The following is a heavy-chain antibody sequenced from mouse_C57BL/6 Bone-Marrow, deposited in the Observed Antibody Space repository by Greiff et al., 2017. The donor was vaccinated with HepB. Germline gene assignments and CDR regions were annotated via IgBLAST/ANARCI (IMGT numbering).Heavy chain of an antibody. CDR1: GYTFTSYW. CDR3: ARSGWLLD. CDR2: IHPNSGST. V-gene: IGHV1-64*01. Sequence: VQLKESGAELVKPGASVKLSCKASGYTFTSYWMHWVKQRPGQGLEWIGMIHPNSGSTNYNEKFKSKATLTVDKSSSTAYMQLSSLTSEDSAVYYCARSGWLLDWGQGTTLTVSS. D-gene: IGHD2-3*01. J-gene: IGHJ2*01.